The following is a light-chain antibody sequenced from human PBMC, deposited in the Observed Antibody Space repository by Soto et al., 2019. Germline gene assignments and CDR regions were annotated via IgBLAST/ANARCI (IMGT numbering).Light chain of an antibody. Sequence: QSALTQPASVSGSPGQSITISCTGTSSDVGGYNYVSWYQQQHPGKAPKLMIFEVSNRPSGVSNRFSGSKSGNTASLTISGLQAEDEADYYCTSYASSSTYVFGTGTKLTVL. CDR2: EVS. CDR3: TSYASSSTYV. J-gene: IGLJ1*01. CDR1: SSDVGGYNY. V-gene: IGLV2-14*01.